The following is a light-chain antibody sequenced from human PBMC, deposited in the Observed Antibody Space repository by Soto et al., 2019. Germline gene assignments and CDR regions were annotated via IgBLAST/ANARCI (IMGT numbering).Light chain of an antibody. CDR1: QSIGSW. CDR2: KAT. Sequence: DIQMTQSPSTLSASVGDGVTITCRASQSIGSWLAWYQQKPGKAPKLLINKATNLQSGVPSRFSGSGSGTDFSLTISSLQPVDSATYFCQQYNDFQYTFGPGTKLEI. CDR3: QQYNDFQYT. J-gene: IGKJ2*01. V-gene: IGKV1-5*03.